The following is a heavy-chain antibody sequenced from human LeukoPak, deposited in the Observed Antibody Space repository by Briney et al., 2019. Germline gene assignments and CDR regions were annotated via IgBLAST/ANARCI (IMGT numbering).Heavy chain of an antibody. CDR2: IYHSGST. D-gene: IGHD3-9*01. V-gene: IGHV4-4*02. CDR1: GGSISSSNW. J-gene: IGHJ4*02. CDR3: ARREGELRYFDWLTPRD. Sequence: SGTLSLTCGVSGGSISSSNWWSWVRQPPGKGLEWIGEIYHSGSTNYNPSLKSRVIISVVKSKNQLSLKVYSVIAADTAVYYCARREGELRYFDWLTPRDWGQGTLVTVSS.